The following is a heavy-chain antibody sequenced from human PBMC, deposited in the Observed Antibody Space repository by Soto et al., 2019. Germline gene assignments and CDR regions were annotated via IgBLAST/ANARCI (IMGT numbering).Heavy chain of an antibody. CDR1: GFTFSSYA. D-gene: IGHD2-15*01. CDR2: ISGSGGST. CDR3: AKGGCSGGSCYSGTGSHY. J-gene: IGHJ4*02. Sequence: GGSLRLSCGASGFTFSSYAMSWVRQAPGKGLEWVSAISGSGGSTYYADSVKGRFTISRDNSKNTLYLQMNSLRAEDTAVYYCAKGGCSGGSCYSGTGSHYWGQGTLVTVSS. V-gene: IGHV3-23*01.